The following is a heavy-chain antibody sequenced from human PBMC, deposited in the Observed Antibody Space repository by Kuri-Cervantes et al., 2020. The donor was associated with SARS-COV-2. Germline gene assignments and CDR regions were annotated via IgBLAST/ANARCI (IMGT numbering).Heavy chain of an antibody. J-gene: IGHJ5*02. CDR2: INHSGST. CDR1: GGSISSYY. V-gene: IGHV4-59*01. CDR3: ARDKGILTGYYTGWFDP. Sequence: ETLSLTCTVSGGSISSYYWSWIRQPPGKGLEWIGEINHSGSTNYNPSLKSRVTISVDTSKNQFSLKLSSVTAADTAVYYCARDKGILTGYYTGWFDPWGQGTLVTVSS. D-gene: IGHD3-9*01.